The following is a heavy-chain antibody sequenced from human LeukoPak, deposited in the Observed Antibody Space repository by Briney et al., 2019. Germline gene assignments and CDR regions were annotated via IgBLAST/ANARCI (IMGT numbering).Heavy chain of an antibody. Sequence: GGSLRLSCAASGFTFSSYEINWVRQAPGKGLGWVSYISSGGSTVYYADSVKGRFTISRDNAKNSLYLQMSSLRAEDTAVYYCARAFYGDLDYWGQGTLVTVSS. CDR2: ISSGGSTV. J-gene: IGHJ4*02. V-gene: IGHV3-48*03. D-gene: IGHD4-17*01. CDR3: ARAFYGDLDY. CDR1: GFTFSSYE.